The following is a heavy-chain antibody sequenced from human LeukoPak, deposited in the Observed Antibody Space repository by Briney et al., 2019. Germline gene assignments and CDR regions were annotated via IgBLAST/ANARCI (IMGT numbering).Heavy chain of an antibody. CDR2: IYYSGST. V-gene: IGHV4-34*01. J-gene: IGHJ5*01. Sequence: PSETLSLTCAVYGGSFSGYYWSWIRQPPGKGLEWIGSIYYSGSTYHNPSLKSRVTIFVDTSKNQFSLKLSSVTAADTAVYYCARQIVGATFWFDSWGQGTLVTVSS. CDR3: ARQIVGATFWFDS. D-gene: IGHD1-26*01. CDR1: GGSFSGYY.